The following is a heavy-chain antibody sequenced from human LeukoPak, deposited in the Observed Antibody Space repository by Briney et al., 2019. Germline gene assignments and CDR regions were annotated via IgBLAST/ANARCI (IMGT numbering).Heavy chain of an antibody. CDR2: IIPILGIA. CDR3: ARVPGFDSSYYFVNSASMDV. D-gene: IGHD3-22*01. Sequence: GASVKVSCKASGGTFSSYAISWVRQAPGQGLEWMGRIIPILGIANYAQKSQGRVTITADKSTSTAYMELSSLRSEDTAVYYCARVPGFDSSYYFVNSASMDVWGQGTTVTVSS. V-gene: IGHV1-69*04. CDR1: GGTFSSYA. J-gene: IGHJ6*02.